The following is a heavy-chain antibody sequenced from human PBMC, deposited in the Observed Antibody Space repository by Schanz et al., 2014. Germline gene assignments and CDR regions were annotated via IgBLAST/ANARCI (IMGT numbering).Heavy chain of an antibody. CDR1: GFTFSTHA. Sequence: VQLVESGGGVVQPGRSLRLSCAASGFTFSTHAMHWVRQAPGKGLEWVSAILGLASTTYYADSVKGRFTISRDNAKNALYLQMNTLRAEDTAVYYCVRDSFFAFDYWGQGTLVTVSS. D-gene: IGHD3-3*01. V-gene: IGHV3-30*04. CDR3: VRDSFFAFDY. J-gene: IGHJ4*02. CDR2: ILGLASTT.